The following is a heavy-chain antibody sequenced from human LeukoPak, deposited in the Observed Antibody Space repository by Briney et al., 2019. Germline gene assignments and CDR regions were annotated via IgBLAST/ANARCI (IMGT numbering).Heavy chain of an antibody. D-gene: IGHD4-17*01. J-gene: IGHJ1*01. CDR2: IYTSGST. V-gene: IGHV4-4*07. Sequence: PSETLSLTCTVSGGSINNYYWSWIRQPAGKGLEWIGRIYTSGSTNYNPSLKSRVTISVDRSKNQFSLKLSSVTAADTAVYYCARLTVTGESQHWGQGTLVTVSS. CDR3: ARLTVTGESQH. CDR1: GGSINNYY.